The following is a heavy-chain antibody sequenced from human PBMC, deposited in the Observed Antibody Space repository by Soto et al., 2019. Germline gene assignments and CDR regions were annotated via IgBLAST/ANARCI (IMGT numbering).Heavy chain of an antibody. CDR3: AKGSPDTYRRIRFDY. CDR1: GFTFSSYA. D-gene: IGHD5-18*01. V-gene: IGHV3-23*01. CDR2: ISGSGGST. J-gene: IGHJ4*02. Sequence: VGSLRLSCAASGFTFSSYAMSWVRQAPGKGLEWVSAISGSGGSTYYADSVKGRFTISRDNSKNTLYLQMNSLRAEDTAVYYCAKGSPDTYRRIRFDYWGQGTLVTVSS.